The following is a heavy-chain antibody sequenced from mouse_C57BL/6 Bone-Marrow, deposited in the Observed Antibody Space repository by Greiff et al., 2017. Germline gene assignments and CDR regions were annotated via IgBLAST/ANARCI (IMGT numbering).Heavy chain of an antibody. CDR3: ARSRAGTIDY. CDR1: GYAFSSYW. CDR2: IYPGDGDT. V-gene: IGHV1-80*01. Sequence: QVHVKQSGAELVKPGASVKISCKASGYAFSSYWMNWVKQRPGKGLEWIGQIYPGDGDTNYNGKFKGKATLTADKSSSTAYMQLSSLTSEDSAVYFCARSRAGTIDYGGQGTTLTVSS. J-gene: IGHJ2*01. D-gene: IGHD3-3*01.